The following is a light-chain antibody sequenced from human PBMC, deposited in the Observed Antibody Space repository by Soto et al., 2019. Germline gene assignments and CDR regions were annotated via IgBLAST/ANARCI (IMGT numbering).Light chain of an antibody. J-gene: IGKJ1*01. CDR3: KHYNSYPWT. V-gene: IGKV1-5*03. CDR1: QSISSW. CDR2: KAS. Sequence: DIQMTQSPSTLSASVGDRVTITCRASQSISSWLAWYQQKPGKAPKLLIYKASSLESGVPARFSGSGSGTEFTLNISSLQPDDFAIYYCKHYNSYPWTFGQGTKVEIK.